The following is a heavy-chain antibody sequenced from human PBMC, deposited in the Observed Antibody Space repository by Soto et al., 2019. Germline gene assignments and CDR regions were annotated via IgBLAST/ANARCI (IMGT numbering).Heavy chain of an antibody. J-gene: IGHJ4*02. Sequence: PGGSLRLSCAASGLTFSNYAMSWVRQAPGKGLEWVTAISGSGDTYYADSVKGRFTISRDNSKNTLYLQMNSLRAEDTAVYYCATLKFGLKYYFDYWGQGTLVTVSS. CDR1: GLTFSNYA. CDR3: ATLKFGLKYYFDY. V-gene: IGHV3-23*01. CDR2: ISGSGDT. D-gene: IGHD3-10*01.